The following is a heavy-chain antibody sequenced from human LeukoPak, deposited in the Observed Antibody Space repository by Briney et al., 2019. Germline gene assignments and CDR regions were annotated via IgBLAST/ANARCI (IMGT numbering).Heavy chain of an antibody. D-gene: IGHD1-26*01. CDR2: ISGSGGST. CDR3: ANGLWELRSVDY. CDR1: GFTFSSYA. V-gene: IGHV3-23*01. J-gene: IGHJ4*02. Sequence: GGSLRLSCAASGFTFSSYAMSWVRQATGKGLEWVSAISGSGGSTYYADSVKGRFTISRDNSKNTLYLQMNSLRAEDTAVYYCANGLWELRSVDYWGQGTLVTVSS.